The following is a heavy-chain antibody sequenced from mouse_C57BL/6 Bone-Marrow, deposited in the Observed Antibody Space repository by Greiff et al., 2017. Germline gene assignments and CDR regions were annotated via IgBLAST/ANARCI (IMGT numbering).Heavy chain of an antibody. CDR1: GYTFTSYW. CDR2: INPSSGYT. CDR3: ARPAWFAY. Sequence: QVQLKQSGAELAKPGASVKLSCKASGYTFTSYWMHWVNQRPGQGLEWIGDINPSSGYTKYNQKFKDKATLTADKSSSTAYMQLSSLTYDDSAVYYCARPAWFAYWGQGTLVTVSA. J-gene: IGHJ3*01. V-gene: IGHV1-7*01.